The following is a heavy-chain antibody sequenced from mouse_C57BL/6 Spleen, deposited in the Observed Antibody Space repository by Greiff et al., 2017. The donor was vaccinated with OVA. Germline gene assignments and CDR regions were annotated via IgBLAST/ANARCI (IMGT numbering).Heavy chain of an antibody. CDR2: ISSGGSYT. Sequence: EVHLVESGGDLVKPGGSLKLSCAASGFTFSSYGMSWVRQTPDKRLEWVATISSGGSYTYYPDSVKGRFTISRDNAKNTLYLQMSSLKSEDTAMYYCARQEGYYYGSSDYWGQGTTLTVSS. D-gene: IGHD1-1*01. J-gene: IGHJ2*01. CDR3: ARQEGYYYGSSDY. V-gene: IGHV5-6*01. CDR1: GFTFSSYG.